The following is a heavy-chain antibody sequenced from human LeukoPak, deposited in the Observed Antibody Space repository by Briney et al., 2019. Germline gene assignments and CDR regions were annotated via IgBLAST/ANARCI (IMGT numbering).Heavy chain of an antibody. CDR1: GFTFTSSA. V-gene: IGHV1-58*01. Sequence: SVKVSCKASGFTFTSSAVQWVRQARGQRLEWIGWIVVGSGNTNYAQKFQERVTITRDMSTSTAYMELSSLRSEDTAVYYCAAGVRVSSAFDIWGQGTMATVSS. CDR2: IVVGSGNT. J-gene: IGHJ3*02. CDR3: AAGVRVSSAFDI. D-gene: IGHD2-8*01.